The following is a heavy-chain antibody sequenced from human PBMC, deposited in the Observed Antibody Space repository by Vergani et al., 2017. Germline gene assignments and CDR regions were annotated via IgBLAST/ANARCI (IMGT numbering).Heavy chain of an antibody. CDR2: IGTAGDT. D-gene: IGHD1-7*01. CDR3: ARGRSTLTESELGLVYYYYYGMDV. Sequence: VQLVESGGGLVQPGGSLRLSCAASGFTFSSYDMHWVRQATGKGLEWVSAIGTAGDTYYPGSVKGRFTISRENAKNSLYLQMNSLRAEDTAVYYCARGRSTLTESELGLVYYYYYGMDVWGQGTTVTVSS. CDR1: GFTFSSYD. V-gene: IGHV3-13*04. J-gene: IGHJ6*02.